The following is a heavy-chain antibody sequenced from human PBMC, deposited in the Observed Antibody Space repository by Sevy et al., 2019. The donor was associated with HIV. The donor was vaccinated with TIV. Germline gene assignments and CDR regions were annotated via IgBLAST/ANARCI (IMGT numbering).Heavy chain of an antibody. V-gene: IGHV1-69*13. CDR2: IIPRFGTA. D-gene: IGHD3-16*01. CDR3: ARVGGAREGYDYVGSSFIDH. J-gene: IGHJ4*02. Sequence: ASVKVSCKVSGGSFSNSDVIWVRQAPGQGLEWMGRIIPRFGTANYAQRFQGRVTITADESTRTVFMELSRLRSEDTALFYCARVGGAREGYDYVGSSFIDHWGQGTLVIVSS. CDR1: GGSFSNSD.